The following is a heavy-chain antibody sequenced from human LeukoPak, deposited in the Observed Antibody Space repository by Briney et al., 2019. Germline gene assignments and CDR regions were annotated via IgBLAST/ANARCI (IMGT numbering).Heavy chain of an antibody. D-gene: IGHD3-3*01. V-gene: IGHV3-11*01. CDR2: ISSSGSTI. CDR3: ARGGSEPYDFWSGYYPTNYYYMDV. Sequence: GGSLRLSCAASGFTFSDYYMSWVRQAPGKGLEWVSYISSSGSTIYYADSVKGRFTISRDNAKNSLYLQMNSLRAEDTAVYYCARGGSEPYDFWSGYYPTNYYYMDVWGKGTTVTVSS. CDR1: GFTFSDYY. J-gene: IGHJ6*03.